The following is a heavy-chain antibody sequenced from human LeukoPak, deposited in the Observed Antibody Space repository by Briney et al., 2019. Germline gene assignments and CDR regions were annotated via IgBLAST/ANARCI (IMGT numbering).Heavy chain of an antibody. CDR1: GGSFSGYY. J-gene: IGHJ4*02. V-gene: IGHV4-34*01. CDR2: INHSGST. Sequence: PSETLSLTCAVYGGSFSGYYWSWIRQPPGKGLEWIGEINHSGSTNYNPSLKSRVTISVDTSKNQFSLKLSSVTAADTAVYYCARVATYDSSGRPPGSFDYWGQGTLVTVSS. D-gene: IGHD3-22*01. CDR3: ARVATYDSSGRPPGSFDY.